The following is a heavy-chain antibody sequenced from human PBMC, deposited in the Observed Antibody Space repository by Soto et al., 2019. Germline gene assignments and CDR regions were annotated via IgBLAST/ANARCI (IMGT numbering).Heavy chain of an antibody. D-gene: IGHD1-7*01. CDR1: GGSFTSNNW. CDR2: IYRTGIT. V-gene: IGHV4-4*02. J-gene: IGHJ4*02. Sequence: QVQLQESGPGLVKPSGTLSLTCAVSGGSFTSNNWWTWVRQPPGQGLEWIGEIYRTGITNYNPSLKGRVTISLDKSEYQFSLKVTSLIAADTAVYYCASRDPGTSVDYWGQGTLVTVSS. CDR3: ASRDPGTSVDY.